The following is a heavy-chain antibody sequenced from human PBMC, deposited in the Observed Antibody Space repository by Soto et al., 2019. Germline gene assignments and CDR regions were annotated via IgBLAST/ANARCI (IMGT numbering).Heavy chain of an antibody. CDR3: ARDPDAEYSGNYHTPRSLDS. Sequence: TGGSLRLSCIGSGFTFSSYAMNWVRQAPGKGLEWVSSISSSSKYIYYTDSVKGRFTISRDNAKNSLYLQMNGLRAEDTALYYCARDPDAEYSGNYHTPRSLDSWGQGTQVTVSS. CDR1: GFTFSSYA. CDR2: ISSSSKYI. V-gene: IGHV3-21*01. J-gene: IGHJ4*02. D-gene: IGHD1-26*01.